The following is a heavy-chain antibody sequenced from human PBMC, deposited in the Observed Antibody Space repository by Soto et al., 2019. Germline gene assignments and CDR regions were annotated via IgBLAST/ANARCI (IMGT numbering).Heavy chain of an antibody. D-gene: IGHD4-4*01. CDR1: GFTFSSYA. CDR2: ISGSGGST. V-gene: IGHV3-23*01. J-gene: IGHJ5*01. CDR3: AKDQAVTTIRLDP. Sequence: GGSLRLSCAASGFTFSSYAMSWVRQAPGKGLEWVSAISGSGGSTYYADSVKGRFTISRDNSKNTLYLQLNSLRAEDRAVYYWAKDQAVTTIRLDPWGQGTQVTVSS.